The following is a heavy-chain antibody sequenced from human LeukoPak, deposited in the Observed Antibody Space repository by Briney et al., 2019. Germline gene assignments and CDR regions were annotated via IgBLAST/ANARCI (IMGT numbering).Heavy chain of an antibody. V-gene: IGHV4-39*01. Sequence: SETLSLTCTVSGGSVSSTNHYWGWIRQPPGKGLEWIGSIYYSGNTYYNPSLKSRVTMSVDTSKNHFFLSQSSVSAADTAVYYCVRHRLWLTLPDYWGQGTLVTVSS. CDR2: IYYSGNT. CDR1: GGSVSSTNHY. J-gene: IGHJ4*02. D-gene: IGHD6-19*01. CDR3: VRHRLWLTLPDY.